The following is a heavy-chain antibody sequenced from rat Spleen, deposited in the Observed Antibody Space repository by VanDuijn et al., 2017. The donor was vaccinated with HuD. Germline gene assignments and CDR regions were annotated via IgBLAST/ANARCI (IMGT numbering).Heavy chain of an antibody. CDR3: TTEDTTVAPFDY. J-gene: IGHJ2*01. Sequence: EVQLVESGGGLVQPGRSLNLSCAASGFTLSDYDMAWVRQAPTKGLEWVAYISTGGGSTYYRDSVKGRFTISRDNAKSTLYLQMDSLRSEDTATYYCTTEDTTVAPFDYWGQGVMVTVSS. D-gene: IGHD1-1*01. CDR1: GFTLSDYD. CDR2: ISTGGGST. V-gene: IGHV5-27*01.